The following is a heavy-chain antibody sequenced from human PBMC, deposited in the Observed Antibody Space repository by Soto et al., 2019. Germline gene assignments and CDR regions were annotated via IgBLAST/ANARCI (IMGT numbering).Heavy chain of an antibody. CDR1: GGSISSGGYS. CDR2: IYYSGST. Sequence: QVQLQESGPGLVKPSQTLSLTCTVSGGSISSGGYSWSWIRQHPGKGLEWIGYIYYSGSTYYNPSCKRRVTIAEDTSKNLFSLEPSSVTAADMAVYYSARVTDSWGQGTLVTVSS. J-gene: IGHJ4*02. CDR3: ARVTDS. V-gene: IGHV4-31*03.